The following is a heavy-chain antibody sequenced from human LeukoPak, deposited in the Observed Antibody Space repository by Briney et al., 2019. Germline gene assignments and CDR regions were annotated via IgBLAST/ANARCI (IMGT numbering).Heavy chain of an antibody. Sequence: GGSLRLSCAASGFTFSSYDMPWVRQATGKGLEWVSAIGTAGDTYYPGSVKGRFTISRENAKNSSYLQMNSLRAGDTAVYYCARGGTYYYDSSGYYSFDYWGQGTLVTVSS. D-gene: IGHD3-22*01. CDR2: IGTAGDT. V-gene: IGHV3-13*01. J-gene: IGHJ4*02. CDR3: ARGGTYYYDSSGYYSFDY. CDR1: GFTFSSYD.